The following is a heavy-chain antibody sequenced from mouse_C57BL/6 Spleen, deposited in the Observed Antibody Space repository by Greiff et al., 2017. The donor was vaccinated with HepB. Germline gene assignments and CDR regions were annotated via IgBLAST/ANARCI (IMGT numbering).Heavy chain of an antibody. J-gene: IGHJ2*01. Sequence: VQLQQSGPELVKPGASVKISCKASGYTFTDYYMNWVKQSHGKSLEWIGDINPNNGGTSYNQKFKGKATLTVDKSSSTAYMELRSLTSEDSAVYYCATYGNYSYYFDYWGQGTTLTVSS. CDR2: INPNNGGT. CDR3: ATYGNYSYYFDY. D-gene: IGHD2-1*01. CDR1: GYTFTDYY. V-gene: IGHV1-26*01.